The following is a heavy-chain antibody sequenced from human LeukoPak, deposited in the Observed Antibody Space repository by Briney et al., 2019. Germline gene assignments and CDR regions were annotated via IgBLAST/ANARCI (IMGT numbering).Heavy chain of an antibody. J-gene: IGHJ4*02. CDR2: ISSSSSTI. CDR3: ARHDFWSGFKGGDY. V-gene: IGHV3-48*04. CDR1: GFTFSSYS. Sequence: PGGSLRLSCAASGFTFSSYSMLWVRQAPGKGLEWVSYISSSSSTIYYADSVKGRFTISRDNAKNSLYLQMNSLRAEDTAFYYCARHDFWSGFKGGDYWGQGTLVTVSS. D-gene: IGHD3-3*01.